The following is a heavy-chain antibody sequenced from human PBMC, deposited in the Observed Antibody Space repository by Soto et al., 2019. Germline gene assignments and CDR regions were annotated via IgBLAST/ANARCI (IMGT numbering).Heavy chain of an antibody. V-gene: IGHV1-18*01. CDR3: ARNRICTNGVCYTENWFDP. CDR2: ISTYNGNT. D-gene: IGHD2-8*01. J-gene: IGHJ5*02. Sequence: ASVKVSCKASGYTFTSYGISWVRQAPGQGLEWMGWISTYNGNTNYAQKLQGRVTMTTDTSTSTAYMELRSLRSDDTAVYYCARNRICTNGVCYTENWFDPWGQGTLVTVSS. CDR1: GYTFTSYG.